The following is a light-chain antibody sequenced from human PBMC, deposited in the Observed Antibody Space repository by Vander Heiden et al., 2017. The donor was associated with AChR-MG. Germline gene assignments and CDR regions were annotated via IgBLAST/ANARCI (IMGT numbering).Light chain of an antibody. CDR1: SSNIGAGYD. J-gene: IGLJ3*02. CDR2: GNS. V-gene: IGLV1-40*01. CDR3: QSYDSSLSGWV. Sequence: QSVLTPPPSVSGAPGQRVTISCTGGSSNIGAGYDVPWYQQLPGTAPKLLIYGNSKRPSGVPDRFSGSKSGTSASLAITGLQAEDEADYYCQSYDSSLSGWVFGGGTKLTVL.